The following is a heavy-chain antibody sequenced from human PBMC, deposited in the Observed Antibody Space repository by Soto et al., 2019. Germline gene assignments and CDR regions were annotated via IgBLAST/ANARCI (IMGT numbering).Heavy chain of an antibody. CDR1: VGTFSSYA. D-gene: IGHD2-2*01. V-gene: IGHV1-69*01. Sequence: QVQLVQSGAEVKKPGSSVKVSCKASVGTFSSYAISWVRQAPGQGLEWMGGIIPIFGTANYAQKFQGRVTITADESTSTAYMELSSLRSEDTAVYYCARYGACSSTSCYAGWYFDLWGRGTLVTVSS. CDR2: IIPIFGTA. CDR3: ARYGACSSTSCYAGWYFDL. J-gene: IGHJ2*01.